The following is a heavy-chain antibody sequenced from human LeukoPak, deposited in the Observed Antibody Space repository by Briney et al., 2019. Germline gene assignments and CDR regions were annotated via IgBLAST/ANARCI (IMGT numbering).Heavy chain of an antibody. CDR1: GFTFSDHY. J-gene: IGHJ4*02. CDR2: TRNKANSYTT. D-gene: IGHD3-10*01. V-gene: IGHV3-72*01. CDR3: AGAGGFEWIDY. Sequence: GGSLRLSCAASGFTFSDHYMDWVRQAPGKGLEWVGRTRNKANSYTTEYAASVQGRFTISSADSKNSLYLQMNSLKTEDTAVYYCAGAGGFEWIDYWGQGTLVTVSS.